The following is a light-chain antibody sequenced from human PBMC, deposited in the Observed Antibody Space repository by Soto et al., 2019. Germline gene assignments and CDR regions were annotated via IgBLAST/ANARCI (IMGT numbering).Light chain of an antibody. V-gene: IGLV1-40*01. CDR2: GNS. Sequence: QSVRTQPPSVSGAPGQRVTISCTGSSSNIGAGYDVHWYQQLPGTAPKLLIYGNSNRPSGVPDRFSGSKSGTSASLAITGLQAEDEADYYCQSYESSLSGVVFGGGTKVTVL. CDR1: SSNIGAGYD. J-gene: IGLJ2*01. CDR3: QSYESSLSGVV.